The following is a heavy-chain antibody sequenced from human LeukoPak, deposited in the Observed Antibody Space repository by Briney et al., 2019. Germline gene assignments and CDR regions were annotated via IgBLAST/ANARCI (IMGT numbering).Heavy chain of an antibody. J-gene: IGHJ4*02. CDR1: VGTFTIHT. CDR3: ANDDTSGYYQA. D-gene: IGHD3-22*01. Sequence: SVKVSCKASVGTFTIHTITWVRQAPGQGLEWMGRIIPVVGTHYAQKFQGRVTITADKSTSTAYMELSRLRSDDTAVYYCANDDTSGYYQAWGQGTLVTVSS. V-gene: IGHV1-69*02. CDR2: IIPVVGT.